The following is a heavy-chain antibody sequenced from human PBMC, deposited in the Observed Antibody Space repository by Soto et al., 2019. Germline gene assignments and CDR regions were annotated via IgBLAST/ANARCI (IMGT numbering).Heavy chain of an antibody. Sequence: VGSLRLSCAASGFTFSTYTMNCVRQAPGKGLEWVSNIRSSTSNTYYADSVKGRFTISRDNAENSLYLQMNSLRAVDTDVYYCVRDENFAFDSWGQGTLVTGSS. D-gene: IGHD1-7*01. CDR2: IRSSTSNT. CDR3: VRDENFAFDS. J-gene: IGHJ4*02. V-gene: IGHV3-48*01. CDR1: GFTFSTYT.